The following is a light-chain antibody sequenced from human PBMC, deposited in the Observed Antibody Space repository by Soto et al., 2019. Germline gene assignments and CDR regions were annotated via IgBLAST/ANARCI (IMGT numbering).Light chain of an antibody. CDR2: DAS. CDR3: QQYETFSGT. CDR1: QSVSGW. V-gene: IGKV1-5*01. J-gene: IGKJ1*01. Sequence: IRMTKSPSPLPASVGDRAPITFRASQSVSGWLAWYQQKPGEAPKLLIYDASALPRGVPSRFSGSGSGTKFTLTIASLQPDDFATYYCQQYETFSGTFGPGAKVAIK.